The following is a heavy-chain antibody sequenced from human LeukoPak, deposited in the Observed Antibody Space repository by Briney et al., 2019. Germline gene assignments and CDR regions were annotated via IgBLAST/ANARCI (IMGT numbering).Heavy chain of an antibody. CDR3: ARGEVQWWGKNWFDP. CDR1: GYTFTSYD. D-gene: IGHD2-15*01. CDR2: MNPNSGNT. J-gene: IGHJ5*02. Sequence: GASVKVSCKASGYTFTSYDINWVRQATGQGLEWMGWMNPNSGNTGYAQKFQGRVTMTRNTSISTAYMELSSLRSEDTAVYYCARGEVQWWGKNWFDPWGQGTLVTVSS. V-gene: IGHV1-8*01.